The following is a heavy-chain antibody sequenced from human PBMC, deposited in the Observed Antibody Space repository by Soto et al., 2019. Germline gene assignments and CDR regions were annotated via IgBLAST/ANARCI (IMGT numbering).Heavy chain of an antibody. CDR3: ARTLFGWGIWLDP. V-gene: IGHV4-59*01. CDR1: GGSISSYY. J-gene: IGHJ5*02. D-gene: IGHD3-10*02. Sequence: QVQLQESGPGLVKPSETLSLTCTVSGGSISSYYWSWIRQPPGKGLEWIGYIYYSGSTNYNPSLKSRVPISVDTSKTQFSVKLSSVTAADTAVYYCARTLFGWGIWLDPWGQGTLVTVSS. CDR2: IYYSGST.